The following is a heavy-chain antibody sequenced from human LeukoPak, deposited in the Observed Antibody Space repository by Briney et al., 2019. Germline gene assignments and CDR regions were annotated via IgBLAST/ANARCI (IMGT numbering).Heavy chain of an antibody. V-gene: IGHV1-24*01. CDR3: ARVDMLTGYYFFDY. Sequence: GASVKVSCKVSGYTLTELSMHWVRQAPGKGLEWMGGFDPEDGETIYAQKFQGRVTMTEDTSTDTAYMELSSLRSEDTAVYYCARVDMLTGYYFFDYWGQGTLVTVSS. J-gene: IGHJ4*02. CDR1: GYTLTELS. D-gene: IGHD3-9*01. CDR2: FDPEDGET.